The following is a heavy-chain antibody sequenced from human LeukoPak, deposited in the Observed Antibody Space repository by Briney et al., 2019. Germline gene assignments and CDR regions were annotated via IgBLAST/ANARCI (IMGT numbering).Heavy chain of an antibody. CDR2: IYYSGST. V-gene: IGHV4-61*01. J-gene: IGHJ4*02. D-gene: IGHD6-25*01. Sequence: SETLSLTCTVSGGSVSSGSYYWSWIRQPPGKGLEWIGYIYYSGSTYYNPSLKSRVTISVDTSKNQFSLKLSSVTAADTAVYYCARRRYSSGYIDYWGQGTLVTVSS. CDR3: ARRRYSSGYIDY. CDR1: GGSVSSGSYY.